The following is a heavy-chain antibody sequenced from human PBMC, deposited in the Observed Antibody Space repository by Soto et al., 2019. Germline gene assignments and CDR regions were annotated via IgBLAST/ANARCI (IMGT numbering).Heavy chain of an antibody. Sequence: EVQLVESGGGLVQPGGSLRLSCAASGFTFSRYWMSWVRQAPGKGLERVANIKPDGSEKYYVDSVKGRFTISRDNAENSLSLQMNSLRAEDTAVYYCARNELWGQGTLVTVSS. CDR1: GFTFSRYW. D-gene: IGHD1-7*01. J-gene: IGHJ4*02. CDR2: IKPDGSEK. CDR3: ARNEL. V-gene: IGHV3-7*02.